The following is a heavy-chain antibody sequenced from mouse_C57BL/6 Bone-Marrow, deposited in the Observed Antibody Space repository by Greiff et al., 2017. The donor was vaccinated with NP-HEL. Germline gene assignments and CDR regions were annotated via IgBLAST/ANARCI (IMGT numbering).Heavy chain of an antibody. CDR1: GFTFSSYG. Sequence: EVQRVESGGDLVKPGGSLKLSCAASGFTFSSYGMSLVRQTPAKRLEWVATISSGGSYAYYPDRVKGRFPIFRDDAKNTLYLKMSSLKSEDTAMDYCARPPRLWLRRVDYGGQGTTLTVSA. J-gene: IGHJ2*01. V-gene: IGHV5-6*01. D-gene: IGHD2-2*01. CDR2: ISSGGSYA. CDR3: ARPPRLWLRRVDY.